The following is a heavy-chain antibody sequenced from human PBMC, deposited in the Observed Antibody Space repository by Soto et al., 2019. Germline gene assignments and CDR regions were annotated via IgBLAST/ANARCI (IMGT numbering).Heavy chain of an antibody. J-gene: IGHJ6*02. Sequence: ASVKVSCKASGYTFTSYGISWVRQAPGQGLEWMGWISAYNGNTNYAQKLQGRVTMTTDTSTSTAYMELRSLRSDDTAVYYCARLTPRSGPNLSYYYYGMDVWGQGTTVTVSS. V-gene: IGHV1-18*01. CDR1: GYTFTSYG. D-gene: IGHD3-3*01. CDR3: ARLTPRSGPNLSYYYYGMDV. CDR2: ISAYNGNT.